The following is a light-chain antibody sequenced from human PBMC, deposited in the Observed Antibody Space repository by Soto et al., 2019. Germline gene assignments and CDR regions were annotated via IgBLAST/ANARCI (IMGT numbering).Light chain of an antibody. V-gene: IGKV1-5*03. CDR1: QSIDSW. CDR2: KAS. Sequence: DIQMTQSPSTLSASVGDRVTITCRASQSIDSWLAWYQQKPGKAPILLIYKASSLESGVPSRFSGSGSGTGFTLTISSLQPDESATYYCQQFHRYPVTFGQGTKVEI. CDR3: QQFHRYPVT. J-gene: IGKJ1*01.